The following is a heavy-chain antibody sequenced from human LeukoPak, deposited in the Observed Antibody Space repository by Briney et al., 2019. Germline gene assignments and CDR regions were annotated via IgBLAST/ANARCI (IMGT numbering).Heavy chain of an antibody. Sequence: ASVKVSCKASGYTFTSYDINWVRQAPGQGLEWMGWINPNSGGTNYAQKFQGRVTMTRDTSISTAYMELSRLRSDDTAVYYCARRYYDILTGYTFDYWGQGTLVTVSS. CDR3: ARRYYDILTGYTFDY. CDR1: GYTFTSYD. V-gene: IGHV1-2*02. D-gene: IGHD3-9*01. CDR2: INPNSGGT. J-gene: IGHJ4*02.